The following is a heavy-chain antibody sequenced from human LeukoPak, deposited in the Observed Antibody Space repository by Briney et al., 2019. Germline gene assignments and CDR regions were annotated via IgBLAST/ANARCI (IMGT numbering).Heavy chain of an antibody. CDR3: ASVGNYDILTGSVGNWFDP. Sequence: SETLSLTCTVSGGSISSSSYYWGWIRQPPGKGLEWIGSIYYSGSTYYNPSLKSRVTISVDTSKNQFSLKLSSVTAADTAVYYCASVGNYDILTGSVGNWFDPWGQGTLVTVSS. V-gene: IGHV4-39*01. CDR1: GGSISSSSYY. CDR2: IYYSGST. D-gene: IGHD3-9*01. J-gene: IGHJ5*02.